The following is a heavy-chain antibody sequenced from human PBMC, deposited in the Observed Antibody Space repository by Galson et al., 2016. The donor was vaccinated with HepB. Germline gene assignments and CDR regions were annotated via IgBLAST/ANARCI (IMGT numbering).Heavy chain of an antibody. Sequence: SVKVSCKASGGTFSSYAMTWARQAPGQGLEWMGGIIPLYGTTNYAQKFLGRVTITADESTSTAYMELSSLRSEDTAVYYCARVRDGYNKYYHYGLDVWGQGTTVTVSS. V-gene: IGHV1-69*13. CDR1: GGTFSSYA. CDR3: ARVRDGYNKYYHYGLDV. J-gene: IGHJ6*02. D-gene: IGHD5-24*01. CDR2: IIPLYGTT.